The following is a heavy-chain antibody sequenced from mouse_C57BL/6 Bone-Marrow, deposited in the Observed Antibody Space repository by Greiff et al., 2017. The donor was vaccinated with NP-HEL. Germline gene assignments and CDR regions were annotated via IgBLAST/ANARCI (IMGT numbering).Heavy chain of an antibody. CDR3: AKNLGGGYAYFDV. D-gene: IGHD2-2*01. Sequence: QVQLQQSGPGLVQPSQSLSITCTVSGFSLTSYGVHWVRQSPGKGLEWLGVIWRGGSTDYNAAFMSRLSITKDNSKSQVFFKMNSLQADDTAIYYCAKNLGGGYAYFDVWGTGTTVTVSS. CDR2: IWRGGST. J-gene: IGHJ1*03. CDR1: GFSLTSYG. V-gene: IGHV2-5*01.